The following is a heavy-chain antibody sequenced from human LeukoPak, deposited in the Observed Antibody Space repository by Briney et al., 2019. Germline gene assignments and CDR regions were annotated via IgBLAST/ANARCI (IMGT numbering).Heavy chain of an antibody. CDR2: INHSGSP. CDR3: ARPGYCSSTSCYSDY. CDR1: GGSFSGYY. D-gene: IGHD2-2*01. J-gene: IGHJ4*02. Sequence: SETLSLTCAVYGGSFSGYYWSWLRQPPGKGLEWLGEINHSGSPNYNPSLKSRVTISVETSKNQFSLKLSSVTAADTAVYYCARPGYCSSTSCYSDYWGQGTLVTVSS. V-gene: IGHV4-34*01.